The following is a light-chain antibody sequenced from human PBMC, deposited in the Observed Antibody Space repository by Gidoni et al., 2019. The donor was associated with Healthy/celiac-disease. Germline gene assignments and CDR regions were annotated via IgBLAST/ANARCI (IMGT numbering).Light chain of an antibody. CDR2: GAS. V-gene: IGKV3-15*01. CDR1: QSVSSN. CDR3: QQYNNWPPMYT. Sequence: EIVMTQSPATLSVSPGDRATLSCRASQSVSSNLAWYQQKPGQAPRLLISGASTRATGIPARFSGSGSGTEFTLTISSLQSEDFAVYYCQQYNNWPPMYTFGQGTKLEIK. J-gene: IGKJ2*01.